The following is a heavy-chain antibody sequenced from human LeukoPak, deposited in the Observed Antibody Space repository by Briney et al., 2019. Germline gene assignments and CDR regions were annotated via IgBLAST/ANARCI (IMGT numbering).Heavy chain of an antibody. CDR3: ARDTDYGGNSLYFQH. CDR1: GYTFTSYD. D-gene: IGHD4-23*01. Sequence: GASVKVSCKASGYTFTSYDINWVRQAPGQGLEWMGIINPSGGSTSYAQKFQGRVTMTRDTSTSTVYMELSSLRSEDTAVYYCARDTDYGGNSLYFQHWGQGTLVTVSS. J-gene: IGHJ1*01. V-gene: IGHV1-46*01. CDR2: INPSGGST.